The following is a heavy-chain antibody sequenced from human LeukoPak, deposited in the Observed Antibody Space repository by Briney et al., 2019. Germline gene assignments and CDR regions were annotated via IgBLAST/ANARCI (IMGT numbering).Heavy chain of an antibody. V-gene: IGHV3-7*01. CDR3: GRDPYYDSLDY. J-gene: IGHJ4*02. D-gene: IGHD3-22*01. CDR1: GFTFTSYW. CDR2: IKDDGGEK. Sequence: GGSLRLSCAASGFTFTSYWMSWVRQAPGKGLEWVANIKDDGGEKYYVDSVKGRFTISRDNTKNLLFLQMNSLRAEDTAVYYCGRDPYYDSLDYWGQGTLVTVSS.